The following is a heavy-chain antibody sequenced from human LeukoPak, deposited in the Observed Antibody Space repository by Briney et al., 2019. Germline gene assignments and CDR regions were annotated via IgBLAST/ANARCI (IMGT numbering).Heavy chain of an antibody. CDR2: MNPNSGNT. CDR1: GYTFTSYD. CDR3: VKSPWYHGSGSYSGTIH. D-gene: IGHD3-10*01. Sequence: ASVKVSCKASGYTFTSYDINWVRQATGQGLEWMGWMNPNSGNTGYAQKFQGRVTITRNTSISTAYMELSSLRSEDTAVYYCVKSPWYHGSGSYSGTIHWGQGTLVTVSS. J-gene: IGHJ4*02. V-gene: IGHV1-8*03.